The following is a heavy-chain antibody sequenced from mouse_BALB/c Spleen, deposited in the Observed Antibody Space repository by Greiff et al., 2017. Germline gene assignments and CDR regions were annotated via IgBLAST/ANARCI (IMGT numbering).Heavy chain of an antibody. CDR1: GFTFSSFG. J-gene: IGHJ4*01. CDR2: ISSGSSTI. CDR3: ARMMNDGYYYAMDY. D-gene: IGHD2-3*01. Sequence: EVKLQESGGGLVQPGGSRKLSCAASGFTFSSFGMHWVRQAPEKGLEWVAYISSGSSTIYYADTVKGRFTISRDNPKNTLFLQMTSLRSEDTAMYYCARMMNDGYYYAMDYWGQGTSVTVSS. V-gene: IGHV5-17*02.